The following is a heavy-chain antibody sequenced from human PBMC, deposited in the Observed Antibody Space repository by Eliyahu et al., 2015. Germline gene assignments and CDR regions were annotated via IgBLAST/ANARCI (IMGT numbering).Heavy chain of an antibody. CDR2: IYWNDDK. CDR1: GFXXSTSGVH. J-gene: IGHJ4*02. D-gene: IGHD3-22*01. CDR3: AHNLYHDTSAYLY. Sequence: QITLKESGSPLVKPTQTLSLTXTFSGFXXSTSGVHXGWIRXPPGKAREWLALIYWNDDKRYSPSLKSRLTITKDTSKNQVVLTMTNMDPVDTATYYCAHNLYHDTSAYLYWGQGTLVTVSS. V-gene: IGHV2-5*01.